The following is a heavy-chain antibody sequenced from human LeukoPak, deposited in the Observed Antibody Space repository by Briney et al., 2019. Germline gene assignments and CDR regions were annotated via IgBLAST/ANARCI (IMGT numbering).Heavy chain of an antibody. CDR2: INHSGST. V-gene: IGHV4-34*01. CDR1: GGSFSGYY. Sequence: PSETLSLTCAVYGGSFSGYYWNWIRQPPGKGLEWIGEINHSGSTNYNPSLKSRVTISVDTSKNDFSLKLSSVTAADTAVYYCERDTAYEILTGYYNERYFDYWGQRTLVTVSS. J-gene: IGHJ4*02. CDR3: ERDTAYEILTGYYNERYFDY. D-gene: IGHD3-9*01.